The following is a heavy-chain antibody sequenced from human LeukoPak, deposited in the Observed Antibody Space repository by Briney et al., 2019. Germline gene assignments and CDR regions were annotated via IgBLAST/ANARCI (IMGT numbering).Heavy chain of an antibody. Sequence: SSETLSLTCSVSGVSVNNYYWNWIRQPAGKGLEWIGRIYSTGSTDYNPSLKSRVTMSVDTSQNQFSLNMSSVTAADTAVYYCARRVAGPNDAFDVWGQGKMVTVSS. CDR3: ARRVAGPNDAFDV. CDR2: IYSTGST. J-gene: IGHJ3*01. CDR1: GVSVNNYY. D-gene: IGHD6-19*01. V-gene: IGHV4-4*07.